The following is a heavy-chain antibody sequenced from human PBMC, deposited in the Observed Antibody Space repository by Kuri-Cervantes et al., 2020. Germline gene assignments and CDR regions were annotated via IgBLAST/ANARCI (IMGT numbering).Heavy chain of an antibody. CDR2: MNPNSGNT. D-gene: IGHD6-19*01. J-gene: IGHJ4*02. Sequence: ASVKVSCKASGYTFTSYDINWVRQAAGQGLEWVGWMNPNSGNTGYAQKFQGRVTMTRNTSISTAYMDLSSLRSGDTAVYYCAQQIHSSGWYHLVDYWGQGTLVTVSS. CDR3: AQQIHSSGWYHLVDY. CDR1: GYTFTSYD. V-gene: IGHV1-8*02.